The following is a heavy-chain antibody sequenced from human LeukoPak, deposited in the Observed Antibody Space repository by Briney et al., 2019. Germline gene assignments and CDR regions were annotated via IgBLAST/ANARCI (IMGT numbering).Heavy chain of an antibody. CDR2: IIPILGIA. J-gene: IGHJ5*02. Sequence: SVKVSCKASGYTFTSYGISWVRQAPGQGLEWMGRIIPILGIANYAQKFQGRVTITADKSTSTAYMELSGLRSEDTAVYYCARGDYGDPWWFDPWGQGTLVTVSS. CDR1: GYTFTSYG. V-gene: IGHV1-69*04. CDR3: ARGDYGDPWWFDP. D-gene: IGHD4-17*01.